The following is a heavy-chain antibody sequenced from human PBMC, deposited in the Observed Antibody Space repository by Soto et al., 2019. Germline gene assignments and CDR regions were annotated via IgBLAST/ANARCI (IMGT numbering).Heavy chain of an antibody. CDR3: VKDRWIDY. CDR1: GFTFSSYA. J-gene: IGHJ4*02. CDR2: ISSNGGPT. D-gene: IGHD2-15*01. Sequence: SGGSLRLSCSASGFTFSSYAMHWVRQAPGKGLQYVSSISSNGGPTYYTDSVKGRFTISRDNSKNTLFLQMNSLRAEDTAVYYCVKDRWIDYWGKGTLVTVS. V-gene: IGHV3-64D*06.